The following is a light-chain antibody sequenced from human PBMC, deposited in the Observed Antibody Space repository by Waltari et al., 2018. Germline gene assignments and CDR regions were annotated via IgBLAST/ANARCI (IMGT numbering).Light chain of an antibody. CDR3: SSYASSSLVV. J-gene: IGLJ2*01. CDR1: NSDVGGYNY. V-gene: IGLV2-14*01. CDR2: EVT. Sequence: QSALTQPASVSGSPGQSITISCSGTNSDVGGYNYVFWFQQHPGKAPKLMIYEVTYRPSGVSNRFSVANSGNTSSLTISGLQAEDEADYYCSSYASSSLVVFGGGTKLTVL.